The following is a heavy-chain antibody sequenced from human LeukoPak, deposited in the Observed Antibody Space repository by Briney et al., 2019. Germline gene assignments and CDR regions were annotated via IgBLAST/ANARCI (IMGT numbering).Heavy chain of an antibody. CDR2: ISYDGSNK. V-gene: IGHV3-30-3*01. J-gene: IGHJ4*02. D-gene: IGHD6-13*01. CDR1: GFTFSSYA. CDR3: ARDFAGAAAGFKHLDY. Sequence: GGSLRLSCAASGFTFSSYAMHWVRQAPGKGLEWVAVISYDGSNKYYADSVKGRFTISRDNSKNTLYLQMNSLRAGDTAAYYCARDFAGAAAGFKHLDYWGQGTLVTVSS.